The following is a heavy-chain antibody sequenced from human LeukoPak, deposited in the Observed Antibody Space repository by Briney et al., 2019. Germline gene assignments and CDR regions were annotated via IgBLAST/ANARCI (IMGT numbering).Heavy chain of an antibody. CDR2: IYYSGST. Sequence: PETLSLTCTVSGGSISSSSYYWGWIRQPPGKGLEWIGSIYYSGSTYYNPSLKSRVTISVDTSKNQFSLKLSSVTAADTAVYYCARPPPNYYDSSGSPQYFDYWGQGTLVTVSS. CDR1: GGSISSSSYY. CDR3: ARPPPNYYDSSGSPQYFDY. V-gene: IGHV4-39*01. D-gene: IGHD3-22*01. J-gene: IGHJ4*02.